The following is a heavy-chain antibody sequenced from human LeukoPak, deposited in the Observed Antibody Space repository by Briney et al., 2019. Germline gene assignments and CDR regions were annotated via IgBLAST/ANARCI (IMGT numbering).Heavy chain of an antibody. V-gene: IGHV3-7*01. J-gene: IGHJ4*02. Sequence: GGSLRLSCVASGFTFSDYWMSWVRQAPGKGLEWVANIKQDGSEKYYVDSIKGRFTISRDNAKNSLYVQMNNLRAEDTAVYYCARDQGWGDYWGQGTLVTVSS. CDR3: ARDQGWGDY. D-gene: IGHD3-16*01. CDR1: GFTFSDYW. CDR2: IKQDGSEK.